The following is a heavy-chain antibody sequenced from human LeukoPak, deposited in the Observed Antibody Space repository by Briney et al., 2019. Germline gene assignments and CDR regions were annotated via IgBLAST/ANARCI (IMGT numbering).Heavy chain of an antibody. V-gene: IGHV3-30*02. CDR1: GFTFSSYG. Sequence: GGSLRLSCAASGFTFSSYGMHWVRQAPGKGLEWVAFIRYDGSNKYYADSVKGRFTISRDNSKNTLYLQMNSLRAEDTAVYYCAKGPRGYSSGGSAFDIWGQGTMVTVSS. CDR3: AKGPRGYSSGGSAFDI. D-gene: IGHD6-19*01. J-gene: IGHJ3*02. CDR2: IRYDGSNK.